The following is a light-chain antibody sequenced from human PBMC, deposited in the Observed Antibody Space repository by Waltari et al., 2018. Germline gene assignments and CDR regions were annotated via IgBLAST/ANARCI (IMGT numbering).Light chain of an antibody. J-gene: IGKJ4*01. CDR2: KAS. CDR1: QSISHW. CDR3: QRYDDYPPT. V-gene: IGKV1-5*03. Sequence: DIQMTQSPSTLSASVGDRVTITCRASQSISHWLAWYQQKPGKAPKLLISKASSLEKEVPSRFSGSGSGTEFTLTITNLHPDDFATFYCQRYDDYPPTFGGGTKVEIK.